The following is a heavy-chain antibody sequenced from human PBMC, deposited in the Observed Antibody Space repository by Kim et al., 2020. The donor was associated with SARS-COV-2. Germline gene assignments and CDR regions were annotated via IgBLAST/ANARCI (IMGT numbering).Heavy chain of an antibody. CDR1: GFTFSSYW. Sequence: GGSLILSCAASGFTFSSYWMHWVRQAPGKGLVWVSRINIDGGTTSYADSVKGRFTISRDNAKSTLYLQMNSRRAEDTAVYYCASRRYTGTYYYFDYWGQGTLVTVAS. D-gene: IGHD1-26*01. J-gene: IGHJ4*02. CDR2: INIDGGTT. CDR3: ASRRYTGTYYYFDY. V-gene: IGHV3-74*01.